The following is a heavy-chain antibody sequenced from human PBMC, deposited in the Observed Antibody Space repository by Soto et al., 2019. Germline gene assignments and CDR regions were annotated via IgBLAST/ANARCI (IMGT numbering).Heavy chain of an antibody. CDR1: GDSVSSNSAA. Sequence: SQTLSLTCAISGDSVSSNSAAWNWIRPSPSRGLEWLGRTYYRSKWYNDYAVSVKSRITINPDTSKNQFSLQLNSVTPEDTAVYYCASEYSYGYVYYYGMDVWGQGTTVTVSS. J-gene: IGHJ6*02. CDR3: ASEYSYGYVYYYGMDV. CDR2: TYYRSKWYN. V-gene: IGHV6-1*01. D-gene: IGHD5-18*01.